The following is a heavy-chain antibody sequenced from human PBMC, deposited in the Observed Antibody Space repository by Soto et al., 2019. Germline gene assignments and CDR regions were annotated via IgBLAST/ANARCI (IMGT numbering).Heavy chain of an antibody. CDR2: ISGSGGST. V-gene: IGHV3-23*01. Sequence: EVQLLESGGGLVQPGGPLRLSCAASGFTFSSYAMSWVRQAPGKGLEWVSAISGSGGSTYYADSVKGRFTISRDKSKNTQYLQMNSLRAEDTAVYYCAKDLVPAAILGAFDIWGQGTMVTVAS. D-gene: IGHD2-2*01. J-gene: IGHJ3*02. CDR1: GFTFSSYA. CDR3: AKDLVPAAILGAFDI.